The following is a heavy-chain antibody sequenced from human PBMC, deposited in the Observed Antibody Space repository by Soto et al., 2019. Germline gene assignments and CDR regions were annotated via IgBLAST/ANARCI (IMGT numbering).Heavy chain of an antibody. Sequence: QVQLVQSGAEVKKPGASVKVSCKTSGYTFTSYAISWVRQAPGQGLEWMGWISAYNGNTNYAQKFQGRVTMTTDTSTSTAYRELRSLRSDDTAVYYCAREDNGLIQGVIDCWGQGTLVSVSS. CDR1: GYTFTSYA. CDR3: AREDNGLIQGVIDC. D-gene: IGHD5-18*01. V-gene: IGHV1-18*01. CDR2: ISAYNGNT. J-gene: IGHJ4*02.